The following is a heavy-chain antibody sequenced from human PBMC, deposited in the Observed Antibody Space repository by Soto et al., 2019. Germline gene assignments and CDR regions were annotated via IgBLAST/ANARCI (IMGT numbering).Heavy chain of an antibody. CDR2: MSSSSSGYI. CDR1: GFTFRIYS. CDR3: ARGVVGPPQMMEY. D-gene: IGHD3-3*01. V-gene: IGHV3-21*01. Sequence: EVQLVESGGGLVKPGGSLRLSCSASGFTFRIYSMNWVRQAPGKGLEWVSSMSSSSSGYIYYADSVKGRCTISRDNAKNSLYLQMNSLRGVDTAVYYCARGVVGPPQMMEYWGQGPLATVSS. J-gene: IGHJ4*02.